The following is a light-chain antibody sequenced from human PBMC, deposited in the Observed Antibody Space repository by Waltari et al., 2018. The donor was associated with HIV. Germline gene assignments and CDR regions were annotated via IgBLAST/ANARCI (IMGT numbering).Light chain of an antibody. J-gene: IGLJ2*01. CDR2: EVS. CDR1: SSDVGGYNY. CDR3: TSYTTSSTLV. V-gene: IGLV2-14*01. Sequence: QSALTQPASVSGSPGHSITISCTGTSSDVGGYNYVSWFQQHPDKAPKLMIYEVSNRPSGVSNRFSGSKSGNTASLTISGLQAADEADYYCTSYTTSSTLVFGGGTKLTVL.